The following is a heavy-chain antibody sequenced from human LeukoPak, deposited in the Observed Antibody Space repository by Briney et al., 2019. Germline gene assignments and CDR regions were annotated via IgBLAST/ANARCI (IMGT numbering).Heavy chain of an antibody. CDR2: IRSKAYGGTT. Sequence: GGSLRLSCTASGFTFGDYAMSWFRQAPGKGLEWVGFIRSKAYGGTTEYAASVKGRFTISRDDSKSIAYLQMNSLRTEDTAVYYCTRDESGYDYRNSYWGQGTLVTVSS. CDR3: TRDESGYDYRNSY. V-gene: IGHV3-49*03. J-gene: IGHJ4*02. CDR1: GFTFGDYA. D-gene: IGHD5-12*01.